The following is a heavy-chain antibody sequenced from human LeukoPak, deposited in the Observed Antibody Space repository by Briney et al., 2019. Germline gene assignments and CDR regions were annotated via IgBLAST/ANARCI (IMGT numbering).Heavy chain of an antibody. J-gene: IGHJ3*02. CDR1: GYTFTNYG. V-gene: IGHV1-8*03. CDR3: AREKGKVDAFDI. Sequence: ASVKVSCKASGYTFTNYGISWVRQAPGQGLEWMGWMNPNSGNTGYAQKFQGRVTITRNTSISTAYMELSSLRSEDTTVYYCAREKGKVDAFDIWGQGTMVTVSS. CDR2: MNPNSGNT.